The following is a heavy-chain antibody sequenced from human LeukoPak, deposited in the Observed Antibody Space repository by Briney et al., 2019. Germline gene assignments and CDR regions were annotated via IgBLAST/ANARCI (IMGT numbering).Heavy chain of an antibody. CDR3: AGYCSSTSCYAKYYYYGMDV. CDR2: IIPIFGTA. Sequence: GASVKVSCKASGGTFSSYAISWVRQAPGQGLEWMGGIIPIFGTANYAQTFQGRVTITAHKSTSTAYMELSSLRSEDPAVYYCAGYCSSTSCYAKYYYYGMDVWGKGTTVTVSS. V-gene: IGHV1-69*06. J-gene: IGHJ6*04. D-gene: IGHD2-2*01. CDR1: GGTFSSYA.